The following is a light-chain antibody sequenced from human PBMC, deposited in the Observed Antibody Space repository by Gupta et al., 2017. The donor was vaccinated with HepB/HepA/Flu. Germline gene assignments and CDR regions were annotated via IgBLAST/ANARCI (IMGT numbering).Light chain of an antibody. J-gene: IGLJ2*01. CDR1: SSNIGNDN. V-gene: IGLV1-47*02. CDR3: VGWDDRISIEV. CDR2: YVK. Sequence: QPVLTQPPSASGTPGRRVTISCSGSSSNIGNDNAYWYQQLPATQPNRLIVYVKQLPSGVNALGFCSSPGNNASPRTIAVRSEEEDDDYYVGWDDRISIEVFGAGTKLTVL.